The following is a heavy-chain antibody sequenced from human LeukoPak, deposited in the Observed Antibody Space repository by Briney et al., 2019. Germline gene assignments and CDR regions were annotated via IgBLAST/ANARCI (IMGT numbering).Heavy chain of an antibody. D-gene: IGHD6-6*01. CDR3: ARVYSSSGYNWFDP. CDR2: INHSGST. J-gene: IGHJ5*02. V-gene: IGHV4-34*01. Sequence: SETLTLTCAVYSVSFSDYNWSWIRQPPGKGLEWIGEINHSGSTNYNPSLKSRVNISVDTSKNQFSLKLSSVTAADTAVYYCARVYSSSGYNWFDPWGQGTLVTVSS. CDR1: SVSFSDYN.